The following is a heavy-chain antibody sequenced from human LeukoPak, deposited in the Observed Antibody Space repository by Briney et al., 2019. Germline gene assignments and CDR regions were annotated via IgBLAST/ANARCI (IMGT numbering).Heavy chain of an antibody. Sequence: SETLSVTCAGYGGCFSGYYWIWLGPPPGKGREGMGCIYYSGSTNYNPPLKRRVTIAVDTSKNQFSLKLSSVTAADTAVYYCARALRYFDWLLPYDAFDIWGQGTMLTVSS. D-gene: IGHD3-9*01. J-gene: IGHJ3*02. CDR1: GGCFSGYY. CDR3: ARALRYFDWLLPYDAFDI. V-gene: IGHV4-59*01. CDR2: IYYSGST.